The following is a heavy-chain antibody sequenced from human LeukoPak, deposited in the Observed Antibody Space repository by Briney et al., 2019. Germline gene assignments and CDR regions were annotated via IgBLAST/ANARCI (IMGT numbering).Heavy chain of an antibody. CDR2: ISSSSSYI. V-gene: IGHV3-21*01. D-gene: IGHD6-13*01. J-gene: IGHJ4*02. CDR1: GFTFSSFG. Sequence: PGGSLRLSCGASGFTFSSFGMNWVRQAPGKGLEWVSSISSSSSYIYYADPVKGRFTISRDNAKNSLYLQMHSLRAEDTAVYYCARYIAAAELDYWGQGTLVTVSS. CDR3: ARYIAAAELDY.